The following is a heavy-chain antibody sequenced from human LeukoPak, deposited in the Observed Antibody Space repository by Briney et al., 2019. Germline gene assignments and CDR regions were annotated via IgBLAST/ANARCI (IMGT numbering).Heavy chain of an antibody. V-gene: IGHV1-2*02. J-gene: IGHJ4*02. Sequence: GASVKVSCKASGYTFTGYYMYWVRQAPGQGLEWMGWINPNSGGTKHAQKFQGRVTMTRDTSISTAYMELSRLRSDDTAVYYCARVPYVLRFLEFDYWGQGTLVTVSS. CDR2: INPNSGGT. D-gene: IGHD3-3*01. CDR3: ARVPYVLRFLEFDY. CDR1: GYTFTGYY.